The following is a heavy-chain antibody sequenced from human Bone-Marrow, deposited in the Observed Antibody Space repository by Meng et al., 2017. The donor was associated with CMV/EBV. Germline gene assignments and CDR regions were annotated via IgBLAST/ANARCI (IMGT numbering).Heavy chain of an antibody. CDR2: IRKKAHSYTT. CDR1: GFTFSDHY. CDR3: AKDSSGWYGDFDY. V-gene: IGHV3-72*01. J-gene: IGHJ4*02. D-gene: IGHD6-19*01. Sequence: GESLKISCAASGFTFSDHYMDWVRQAPGKGLEWVGRIRKKAHSYTTEYAASVKGRFTISRDDSKNSLYLQMNSLKTEDTAVYYCAKDSSGWYGDFDYWGQGTLVTVSS.